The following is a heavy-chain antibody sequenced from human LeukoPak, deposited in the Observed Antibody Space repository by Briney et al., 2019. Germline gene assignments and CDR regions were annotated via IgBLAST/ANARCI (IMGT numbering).Heavy chain of an antibody. V-gene: IGHV4-59*01. J-gene: IGHJ4*02. D-gene: IGHD3-22*01. CDR3: ASLFYYDSSGYSYYFDY. CDR2: IYHSGST. Sequence: SETLSLTCTVSGGSISSCYWSWIRQPPGKGLEWIGHIYHSGSTNYNPSLKSRVTISVDTSKNQFSLKLSSVTAADTALYYCASLFYYDSSGYSYYFDYWGQGTLVTVSS. CDR1: GGSISSCY.